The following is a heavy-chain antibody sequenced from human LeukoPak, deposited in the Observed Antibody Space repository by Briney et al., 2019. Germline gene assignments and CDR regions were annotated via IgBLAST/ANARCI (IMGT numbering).Heavy chain of an antibody. CDR3: ARHLDYYGSGTYEF. CDR1: GGSISSYY. D-gene: IGHD3-10*01. Sequence: PSETLSLTCTVSGGSISSYYWSWIRQPAGKGLEWIGRIYTSGSTNYNPSLKSRVTISVDASKNQFSLSLSSVTAADTAVYYCARHLDYYGSGTYEFWGQGTLVTVSS. J-gene: IGHJ4*02. CDR2: IYTSGST. V-gene: IGHV4-4*07.